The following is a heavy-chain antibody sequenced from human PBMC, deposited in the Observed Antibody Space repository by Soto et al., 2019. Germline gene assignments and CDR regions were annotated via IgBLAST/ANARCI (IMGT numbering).Heavy chain of an antibody. CDR3: ARAGGRDSIGRMVFDY. V-gene: IGHV1-2*04. D-gene: IGHD3-16*01. CDR2: INPNSGGT. CDR1: GYTFTGYY. J-gene: IGHJ4*02. Sequence: ASVKVSCKASGYTFTGYYMHWVRQAPGQGLEWMGWINPNSGGTNYAQKFQGWVTMTRDTSISTAYMELSRLRSDDTAVYYCARAGGRDSIGRMVFDYWGQGTLVTVSS.